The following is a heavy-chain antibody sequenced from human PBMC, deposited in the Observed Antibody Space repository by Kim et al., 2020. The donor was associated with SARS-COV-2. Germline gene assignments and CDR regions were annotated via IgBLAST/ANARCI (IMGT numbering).Heavy chain of an antibody. CDR2: INHSGST. D-gene: IGHD2-15*01. V-gene: IGHV4-34*01. J-gene: IGHJ4*02. CDR3: ARAPGYCNGGTCYQLDY. Sequence: SETLSLTCTVYGGSFSGYYWSWIRQPPGKGLEWIGEINHSGSTNYNPSLKSRVTISVDTSKNQFSLKLSSVTAADTAVYYCARAPGYCNGGTCYQLDYWGQGILVTVSS. CDR1: GGSFSGYY.